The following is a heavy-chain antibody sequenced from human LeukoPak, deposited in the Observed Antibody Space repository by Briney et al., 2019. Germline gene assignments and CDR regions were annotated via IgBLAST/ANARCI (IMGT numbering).Heavy chain of an antibody. CDR3: ARVGSGPRVLEWFRRHPNFFDY. CDR2: IKQDGSEK. J-gene: IGHJ4*02. D-gene: IGHD3-3*01. Sequence: PGGSLRLSCAASGFTFSSYWMSWVRQAPGKGLEWVANIKQDGSEKYYVDSVKGRFTISRDNAKNSLYLQMNSLRAEDTAVYYCARVGSGPRVLEWFRRHPNFFDYWGQGTLVTVSS. CDR1: GFTFSSYW. V-gene: IGHV3-7*01.